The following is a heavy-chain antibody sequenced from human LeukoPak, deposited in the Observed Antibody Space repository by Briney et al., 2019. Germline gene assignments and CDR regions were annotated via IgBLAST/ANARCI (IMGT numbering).Heavy chain of an antibody. Sequence: GGSLRLSCAASGFTFSSYWMSWVRQAPGKGLEWVANIKQDGSKKYYVDSVKGRFTISRDNAKNSLYLQMNSLRAEDTAVYYCAREGKLKVRGVIRRAAFDIWGQGTMVTVSS. CDR3: AREGKLKVRGVIRRAAFDI. CDR2: IKQDGSKK. V-gene: IGHV3-7*03. CDR1: GFTFSSYW. J-gene: IGHJ3*02. D-gene: IGHD3-10*01.